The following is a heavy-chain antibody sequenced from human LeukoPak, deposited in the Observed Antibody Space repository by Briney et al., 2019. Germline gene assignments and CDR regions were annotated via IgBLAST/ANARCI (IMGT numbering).Heavy chain of an antibody. Sequence: ASVKVSCKVSGYTLTELSMHWVRQAPGKGLEWLGGFDPEDGETIYAQKFQGRVTMTEDTSTDTAYMELSSLRSEDTAVYYCATVSGCDYVWGSYRYAFDIWGQGTMVTVSS. CDR1: GYTLTELS. J-gene: IGHJ3*02. CDR3: ATVSGCDYVWGSYRYAFDI. CDR2: FDPEDGET. D-gene: IGHD3-16*02. V-gene: IGHV1-24*01.